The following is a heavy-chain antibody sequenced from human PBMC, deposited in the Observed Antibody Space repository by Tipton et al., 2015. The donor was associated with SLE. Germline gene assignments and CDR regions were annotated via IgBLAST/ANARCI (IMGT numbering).Heavy chain of an antibody. D-gene: IGHD3-22*01. J-gene: IGHJ3*02. CDR3: ARDGLTMIVPAFDI. CDR1: GFTFSSYA. CDR2: ISYDGSNK. V-gene: IGHV3-30*04. Sequence: SLRLSCAASGFTFSSYAMHWVRQAPGKGLEWVAVISYDGSNKYYADSVKGRFTISRDNSKNTLYLQMNSLRAEDTAVYYCARDGLTMIVPAFDIWGQGTMVTVSS.